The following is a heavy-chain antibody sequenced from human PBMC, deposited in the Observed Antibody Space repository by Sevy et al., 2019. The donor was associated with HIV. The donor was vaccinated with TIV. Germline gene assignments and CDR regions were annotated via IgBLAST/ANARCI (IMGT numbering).Heavy chain of an antibody. CDR2: ISASGTNI. CDR3: SRDLGRHFDY. CDR1: GFTFSTYS. V-gene: IGHV3-21*01. J-gene: IGHJ4*02. Sequence: GGSLRLSCAASGFTFSTYSMNWVRQAPGKGLEWVSSISASGTNIYYADSVKGRFTISRDNTNNSLYLQMNSLRAEDTAVYYCSRDLGRHFDYWGQGTLVTVSS.